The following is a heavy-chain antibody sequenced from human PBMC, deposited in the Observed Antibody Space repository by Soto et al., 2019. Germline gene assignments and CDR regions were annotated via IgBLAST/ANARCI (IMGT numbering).Heavy chain of an antibody. D-gene: IGHD5-12*01. J-gene: IGHJ2*01. Sequence: SVKVSCKAAGGTFSSYAISWVRQAPGQGLEWMRGIIPIFGTANYAQKFQGRVTITADESTSTAYMELSSLRSEDTAVYYCARLGLEMATINWYFDLWGRGTLVTVSS. CDR1: GGTFSSYA. CDR3: ARLGLEMATINWYFDL. V-gene: IGHV1-69*13. CDR2: IIPIFGTA.